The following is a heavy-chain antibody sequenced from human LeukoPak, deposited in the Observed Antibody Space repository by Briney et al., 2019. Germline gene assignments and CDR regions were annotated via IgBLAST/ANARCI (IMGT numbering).Heavy chain of an antibody. V-gene: IGHV1-69*05. CDR2: IIPIFGTA. Sequence: EASVKVSCKASGGTFSSYAISWVRQAPGQGLEWMGRIIPIFGTANYAQKFQGRVTITTDESTSTAYMELSSLRSEDTAVYYCARDPIGGAVAGTTQNWGQGTLVTVSS. D-gene: IGHD6-19*01. J-gene: IGHJ4*02. CDR3: ARDPIGGAVAGTTQN. CDR1: GGTFSSYA.